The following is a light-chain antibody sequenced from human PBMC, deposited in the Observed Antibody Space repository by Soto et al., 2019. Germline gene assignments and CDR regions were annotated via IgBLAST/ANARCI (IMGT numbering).Light chain of an antibody. CDR2: DAS. CDR1: QSVIRY. Sequence: EIVLTQSPATLSLSPGERATLSCRASQSVIRYLAWYQPRPGQAPRLLIYDASSRATGIPARFSGSGSGTDFTLTISRLEPEDFAVYYCQHRFHWPWTFGQGTKVEIK. J-gene: IGKJ1*01. V-gene: IGKV3-11*01. CDR3: QHRFHWPWT.